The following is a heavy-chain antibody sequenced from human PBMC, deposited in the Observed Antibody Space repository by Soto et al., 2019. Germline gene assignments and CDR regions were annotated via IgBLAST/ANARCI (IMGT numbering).Heavy chain of an antibody. D-gene: IGHD5-18*01. CDR3: AKVMVKNWFDP. V-gene: IGHV3-23*01. J-gene: IGHJ5*02. CDR1: GFTFSSYA. Sequence: GGSLRLSCAASGFTFSSYAMSWVRQAPGKGLEWVSGISGSGGSTYYADSVKGRFTISRDNSKNTLYLQMNSLRADDTAVYYCAKVMVKNWFDPWGQGTLGTVSS. CDR2: ISGSGGST.